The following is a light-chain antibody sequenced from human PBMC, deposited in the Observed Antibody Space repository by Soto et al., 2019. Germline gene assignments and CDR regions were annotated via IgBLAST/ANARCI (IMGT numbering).Light chain of an antibody. Sequence: EIVMTQSPATLSVSPGERATLSCRARQSVSSNLAWYQQKPGQAPRLLLYGASTRATGIPARFSGSGSGTEFTLTISSLQSEDFAVYYCQQYNNWPTWTFGQGTKVDIK. J-gene: IGKJ1*01. CDR2: GAS. CDR1: QSVSSN. V-gene: IGKV3-15*01. CDR3: QQYNNWPTWT.